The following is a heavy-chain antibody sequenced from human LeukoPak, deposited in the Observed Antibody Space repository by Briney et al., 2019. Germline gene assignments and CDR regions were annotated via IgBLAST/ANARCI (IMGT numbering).Heavy chain of an antibody. CDR3: AGSPIGYGMDV. V-gene: IGHV4-4*02. J-gene: IGHJ6*02. Sequence: PSGTLSLTCAVSGGSISNENWWGWVRQPPGKGLGWIGEIYHSGSTNYIPSLKSRITISVDKSKNQFSLKLTSVTAADTAVYYCAGSPIGYGMDVWGQGTTVTVSS. CDR1: GGSISNENW. D-gene: IGHD2-15*01. CDR2: IYHSGST.